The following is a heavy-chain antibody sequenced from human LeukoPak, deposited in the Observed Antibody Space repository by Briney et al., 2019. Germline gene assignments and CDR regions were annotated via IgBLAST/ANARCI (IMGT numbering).Heavy chain of an antibody. D-gene: IGHD2-15*01. CDR3: ASDRDIVVVVADPATFDY. J-gene: IGHJ4*02. V-gene: IGHV3-30*04. CDR1: GFTFSSYA. CDR2: ISYDGSNK. Sequence: GGSLRLSCAASGFTFSSYAMHWVRQAPGKGLEWVAVISYDGSNKYYADSVKGRFTISRDNSKNTLYLQMNSLRAEDTAVNYCASDRDIVVVVADPATFDYWGQGTLVTVSS.